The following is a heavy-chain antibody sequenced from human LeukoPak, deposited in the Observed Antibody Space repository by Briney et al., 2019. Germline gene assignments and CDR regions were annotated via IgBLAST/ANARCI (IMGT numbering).Heavy chain of an antibody. CDR1: GYTLTGYY. CDR3: ARSPLDAFDI. V-gene: IGHV1-2*02. Sequence: ASVTVSCKAAGYTLTGYYMHWVRQAPGQGLEWMGWINPNSGGTNYAQKFQGRVTMTRDTSISTAYMELSRLRSDDTAVYYCARSPLDAFDIWGQGTMVTVSS. CDR2: INPNSGGT. J-gene: IGHJ3*02.